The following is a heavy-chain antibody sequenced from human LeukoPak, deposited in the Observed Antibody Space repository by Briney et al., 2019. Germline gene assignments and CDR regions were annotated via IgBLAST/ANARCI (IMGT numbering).Heavy chain of an antibody. V-gene: IGHV4-59*12. D-gene: IGHD3-10*01. J-gene: IGHJ6*02. CDR2: IYHSGTT. CDR3: AREMVRGRAMGV. CDR1: GGSISSYY. Sequence: SETLSLTCTVSGGSISSYYWSWIRQPPGKGLEWIGYIYHSGTTKYNPSLKSRVTTSVDTPNNQFSLKLSSVTAADTAVYYCAREMVRGRAMGVWGQGTTVTVSS.